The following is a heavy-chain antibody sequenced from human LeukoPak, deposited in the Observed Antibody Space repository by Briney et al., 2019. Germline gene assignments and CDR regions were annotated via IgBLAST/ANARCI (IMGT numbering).Heavy chain of an antibody. CDR3: AKDLWLGEGDYFDS. J-gene: IGHJ4*02. CDR2: IYTSGST. D-gene: IGHD3-10*01. Sequence: SETLSLTCTVSGGSISSYYWSWIRQPAGKGLEWIGRIYTSGSTNYNPSLKSRVTMSVDTSKNQFSLKLSSVTAADTALYYCAKDLWLGEGDYFDSWGQGTLVTVSS. V-gene: IGHV4-4*07. CDR1: GGSISSYY.